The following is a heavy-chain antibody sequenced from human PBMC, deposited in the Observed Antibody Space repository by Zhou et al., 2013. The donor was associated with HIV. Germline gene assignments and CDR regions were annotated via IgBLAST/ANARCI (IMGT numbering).Heavy chain of an antibody. J-gene: IGHJ4*02. D-gene: IGHD4-17*01. Sequence: QVQLVQSGAEVKKPGSSVKVSCKASGGTFSRNGISWVRQAPGQGLEWMGGIIPIFGTGNYAQKFQGRVTITSDESTSTAYMELTSLRSEDTAVYYCASPGSVTTVAYFDYWGQGTLVTVSS. V-gene: IGHV1-69*05. CDR3: ASPGSVTTVAYFDY. CDR1: GGTFSRNG. CDR2: IIPIFGTG.